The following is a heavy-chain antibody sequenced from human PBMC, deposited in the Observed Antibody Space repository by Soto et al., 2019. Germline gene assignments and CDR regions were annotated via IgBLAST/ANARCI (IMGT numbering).Heavy chain of an antibody. CDR3: ARIIAAAGRNDY. V-gene: IGHV1-18*01. CDR2: ISAYNGNT. J-gene: IGHJ4*02. Sequence: QVQLVQSGAEVKKHGASVKVSCKASGYTITSYGIRWVRQAPEQGLEWMGWISAYNGNTNYAQKFQGRVTMTTDTSTSTAYMELRSLRSDDTAVYYCARIIAAAGRNDYWGQGTLVTVSS. D-gene: IGHD6-13*01. CDR1: GYTITSYG.